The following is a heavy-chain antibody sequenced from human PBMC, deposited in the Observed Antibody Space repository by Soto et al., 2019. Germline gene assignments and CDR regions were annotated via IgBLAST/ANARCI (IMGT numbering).Heavy chain of an antibody. J-gene: IGHJ4*02. CDR2: ISSSSSYI. V-gene: IGHV3-21*01. D-gene: IGHD2-15*01. Sequence: GSLRLSCAASGFTFSSYSMNWVRQAPGKGLEWVSSISSSSSYIYYADSVKGRFTISRDNAKNSLYLQMNSLRAEDTAVYYCARSPYCSGGSCYSVRYFDYWGQGTLVTVSS. CDR1: GFTFSSYS. CDR3: ARSPYCSGGSCYSVRYFDY.